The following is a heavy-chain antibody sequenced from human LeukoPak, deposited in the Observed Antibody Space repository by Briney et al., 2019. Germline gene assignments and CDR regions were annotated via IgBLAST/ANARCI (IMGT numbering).Heavy chain of an antibody. CDR2: ISTYNDNT. Sequence: GASVKVSCKASGYPFTSYVFSWVRQAPGQGLEWMGRISTYNDNTHYAQKLQGRVTMTTDTSTSTAYMELRSLRSDDTAVYYCARDGDYGDYFDYCGQGTLVTVSS. J-gene: IGHJ4*02. D-gene: IGHD4-17*01. CDR3: ARDGDYGDYFDY. V-gene: IGHV1-18*04. CDR1: GYPFTSYV.